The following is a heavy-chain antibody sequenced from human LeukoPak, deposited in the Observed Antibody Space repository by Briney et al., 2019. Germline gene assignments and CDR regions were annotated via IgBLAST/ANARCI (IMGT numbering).Heavy chain of an antibody. CDR2: ISAYNGNT. CDR3: ARVADIVATILGRGYYFDY. J-gene: IGHJ4*02. Sequence: ASVKVSCKASGYTFTSYGISWVRHAPGQGLEWMGWISAYNGNTNYAQKLQGRVTMTTDTSTSTAYMELRSLRSDDTAVYYCARVADIVATILGRGYYFDYWGQGTLVTVSS. V-gene: IGHV1-18*01. CDR1: GYTFTSYG. D-gene: IGHD5-12*01.